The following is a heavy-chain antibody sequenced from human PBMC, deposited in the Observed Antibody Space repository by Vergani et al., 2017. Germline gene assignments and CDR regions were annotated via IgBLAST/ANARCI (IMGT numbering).Heavy chain of an antibody. CDR3: AKEGGGYCSGGTCYPEY. CDR2: IRSDESRR. CDR1: GFTFYRYG. V-gene: IGHV3-30*02. J-gene: IGHJ4*02. D-gene: IGHD2-15*01. Sequence: QVQLVESGGGVVQPGGSLRLSCAASGFTFYRYGMHWVRQAPGKGLEWVASIRSDESRRYYGDSMEGPFTISRDNSKNTLYLQMKSLRPEDTAVYYCAKEGGGYCSGGTCYPEYWGQGTLVIVSS.